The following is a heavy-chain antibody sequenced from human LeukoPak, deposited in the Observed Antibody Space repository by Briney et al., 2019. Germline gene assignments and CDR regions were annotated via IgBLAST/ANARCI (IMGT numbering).Heavy chain of an antibody. CDR3: ARDPRGPTGYDTISRDTFDY. V-gene: IGHV3-7*01. CDR1: GFTFSRYW. D-gene: IGHD2-8*01. Sequence: RPGGSLRLSCAASGFTFSRYWMSWVRQAPGKGLEWVANINQDGSDKYYVDSVKGRFTISRDNSENTLFLQMDSLRTGDTALYYCARDPRGPTGYDTISRDTFDYWGQGTLVTVSS. J-gene: IGHJ4*02. CDR2: INQDGSDK.